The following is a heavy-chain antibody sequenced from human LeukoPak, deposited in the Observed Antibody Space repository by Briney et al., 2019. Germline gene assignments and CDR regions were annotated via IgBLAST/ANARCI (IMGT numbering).Heavy chain of an antibody. J-gene: IGHJ4*02. CDR3: VMPIFGVAYYFDY. Sequence: ASVKDSCKASGYTFTTNGISWVRQAPGQGLEWMGWISTYNGNTNYAQKLQGRVTMTTDTSASTAYMELRSLRSDDTAVYYCVMPIFGVAYYFDYWGQGTLVTVSS. V-gene: IGHV1-18*01. D-gene: IGHD3-3*01. CDR1: GYTFTTNG. CDR2: ISTYNGNT.